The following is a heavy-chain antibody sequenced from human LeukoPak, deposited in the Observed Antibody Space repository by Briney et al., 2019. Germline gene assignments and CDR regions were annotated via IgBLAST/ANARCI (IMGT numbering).Heavy chain of an antibody. CDR3: ARVLGYSSSWMDC. J-gene: IGHJ4*02. V-gene: IGHV1-2*02. D-gene: IGHD6-13*01. Sequence: ASVKVSCKASGYTFTGYFMHWVRQAPGQGLEWMGWINPNSGGTNYAQNFQGRVTMTRDTSISTAYMELGRLRSDDTAFYYCARVLGYSSSWMDCWGQGTLVTVCS. CDR1: GYTFTGYF. CDR2: INPNSGGT.